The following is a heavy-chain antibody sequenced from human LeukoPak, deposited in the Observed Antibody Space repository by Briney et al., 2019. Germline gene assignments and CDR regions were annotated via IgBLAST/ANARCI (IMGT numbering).Heavy chain of an antibody. Sequence: PSETLSLTCTVSGGSISSGGYYWSWIRQPPGKGLEWIGYIYHSGSTYYNPSLKSRVTISVDRSKNQFSLKLSSVTAADTAVYYCARHSRKFDAFDIWGQGTMVTVSS. D-gene: IGHD2-21*01. CDR2: IYHSGST. CDR1: GGSISSGGYY. J-gene: IGHJ3*02. V-gene: IGHV4-30-2*01. CDR3: ARHSRKFDAFDI.